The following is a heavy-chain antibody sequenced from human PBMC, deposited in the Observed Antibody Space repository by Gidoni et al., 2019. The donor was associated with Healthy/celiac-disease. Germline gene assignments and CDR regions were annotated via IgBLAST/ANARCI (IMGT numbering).Heavy chain of an antibody. J-gene: IGHJ4*02. CDR1: GFPYSRHG. CDR2: INSDGSST. D-gene: IGHD2-15*01. Sequence: EVQLVESGGGLVQRGGSLRLSCAASGFPYSRHGMHWVRQAPGKGLVWVSRINSDGSSTSDADSVKGRFTISRDNAKNTLYLQMNSLRAEDTAVYYCAREDAGYCSGGSCYVGEGFDYWGQGTLVTVSS. CDR3: AREDAGYCSGGSCYVGEGFDY. V-gene: IGHV3-74*01.